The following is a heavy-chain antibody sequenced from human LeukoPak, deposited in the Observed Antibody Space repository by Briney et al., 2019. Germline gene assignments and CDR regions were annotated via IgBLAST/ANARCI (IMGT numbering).Heavy chain of an antibody. D-gene: IGHD4-17*01. CDR2: ISYDGSNK. CDR1: GFTFSSYA. CDR3: AREDYGDPLGFGP. Sequence: GGSLRFSCAASGFTFSSYAMHWVRQAPGKGLEWVAVISYDGSNKYYADSVKGRFTISRDNSKNTLYLQMNSLRAEDTAVYYCAREDYGDPLGFGPWGQGTLVTGFS. V-gene: IGHV3-30*04. J-gene: IGHJ5*02.